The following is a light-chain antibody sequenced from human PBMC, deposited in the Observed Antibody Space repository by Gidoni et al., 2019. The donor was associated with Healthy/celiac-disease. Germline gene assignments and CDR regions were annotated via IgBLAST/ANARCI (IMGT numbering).Light chain of an antibody. J-gene: IGKJ5*01. CDR3: QQYGSPGVT. Sequence: IVLTQSPGTLSLSPGERATLSCRASQSVSSSYLAWYQQKPGQAPRLLIYGASSRATGIPDRFSGSGSGTDFTLTISRLEPEDFAVYYCQQYGSPGVTFGQGTRLEIK. CDR1: QSVSSSY. CDR2: GAS. V-gene: IGKV3-20*01.